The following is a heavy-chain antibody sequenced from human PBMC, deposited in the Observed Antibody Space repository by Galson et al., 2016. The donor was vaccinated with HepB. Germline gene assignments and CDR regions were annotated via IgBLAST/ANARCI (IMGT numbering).Heavy chain of an antibody. CDR1: GFTFSSYA. J-gene: IGHJ4*02. V-gene: IGHV3-30-3*01. CDR2: ISYDGSTK. CDR3: ARDYYGGHSVVCAY. Sequence: SLRLSCAASGFTFSSYAMYWVRQAPGKGLEWVAVISYDGSTKYYADSVKGRLTISRDNSKNTLYLQINSLRAEDTAVYYCARDYYGGHSVVCAYWGQGTLLTVSS. D-gene: IGHD4-23*01.